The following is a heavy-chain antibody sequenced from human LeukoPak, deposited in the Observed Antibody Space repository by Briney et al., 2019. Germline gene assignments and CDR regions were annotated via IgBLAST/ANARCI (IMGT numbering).Heavy chain of an antibody. Sequence: SETLSLTCTVSGDFISSSSSYWSWIRQPPGKGLEWIGSMSYSGSTYYNPSLKSRVTISEDTSKNQFSLKVSSMTAADTAVYYCARGLHPYSYDGSGQNHWGQGTLVTVSS. J-gene: IGHJ4*02. CDR2: MSYSGST. CDR1: GDFISSSSSY. CDR3: ARGLHPYSYDGSGQNH. V-gene: IGHV4-39*07. D-gene: IGHD3-22*01.